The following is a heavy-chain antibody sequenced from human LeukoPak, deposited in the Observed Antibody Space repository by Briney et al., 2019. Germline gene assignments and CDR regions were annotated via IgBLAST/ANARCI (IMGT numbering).Heavy chain of an antibody. J-gene: IGHJ4*02. D-gene: IGHD2-2*01. CDR2: ISGSGGST. V-gene: IGHV3-23*01. CDR3: ATYCSSTSCRGEDY. Sequence: GGSLRLSCAASGFTFSSYAMSWVRQAPGKGLEWVSAISGSGGSTYYADSVKGRFTIFRDNSKNTLYLQMNSLRAEDTAVYYCATYCSSTSCRGEDYWGQGTLVTVSS. CDR1: GFTFSSYA.